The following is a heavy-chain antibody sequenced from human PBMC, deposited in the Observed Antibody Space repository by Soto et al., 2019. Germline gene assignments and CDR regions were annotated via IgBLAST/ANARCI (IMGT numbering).Heavy chain of an antibody. Sequence: PSETLSLTCAVSGYSISSGYYWGWIRQPPGKGLEWIGSIYHSGSTYYNPSLKSRVTISVDTSKNQFSLKLSSVTAADTAVYYCARGPAFKYDSSGYPFDYWGQGTLVTVSS. CDR2: IYHSGST. J-gene: IGHJ4*02. V-gene: IGHV4-38-2*01. CDR1: GYSISSGYY. D-gene: IGHD3-22*01. CDR3: ARGPAFKYDSSGYPFDY.